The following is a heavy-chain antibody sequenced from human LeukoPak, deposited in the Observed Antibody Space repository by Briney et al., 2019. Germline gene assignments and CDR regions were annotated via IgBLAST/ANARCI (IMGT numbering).Heavy chain of an antibody. J-gene: IGHJ3*02. Sequence: ASVKVSCKASGYTFTSYDINWVRQATGQGLEWMGLMNPNSGNTCYAQKLQGRVTMTRNTSISTAYMELSSLRSEDTAVYYCARGEYGGRGEDAFDIWGQGTMVTVS. D-gene: IGHD2-15*01. CDR2: MNPNSGNT. CDR1: GYTFTSYD. CDR3: ARGEYGGRGEDAFDI. V-gene: IGHV1-8*01.